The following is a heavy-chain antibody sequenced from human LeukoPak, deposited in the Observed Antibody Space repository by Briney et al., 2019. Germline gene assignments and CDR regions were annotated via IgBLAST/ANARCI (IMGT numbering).Heavy chain of an antibody. V-gene: IGHV1-18*01. CDR1: GYTFTSYG. Sequence: ASVKVSCKASGYTFTSYGISWVRQAPGQGLEWMGWISAYNGNTNYAQKLQGRVTMTTDTSTSTAYMELRSLRSDDTAVYYCARGIAAAGTWEYYFDYWGQGTLVTVSS. CDR3: ARGIAAAGTWEYYFDY. D-gene: IGHD6-13*01. J-gene: IGHJ4*02. CDR2: ISAYNGNT.